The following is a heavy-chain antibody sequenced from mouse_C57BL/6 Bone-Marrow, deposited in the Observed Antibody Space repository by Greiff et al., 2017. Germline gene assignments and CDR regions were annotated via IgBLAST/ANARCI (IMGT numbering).Heavy chain of an antibody. Sequence: VQVVESGPGLVQPSQSLSITCTVSGFSLTSYGVHWVRQSPGKGLEWLGVIWRGGSTDYNAAFMSRLSITKDNSKSQVFFKMNSLQADDTAIYYCAKGEDYGSSLAWFAYWGQGTLVTVSA. V-gene: IGHV2-5*01. CDR1: GFSLTSYG. D-gene: IGHD1-1*01. CDR3: AKGEDYGSSLAWFAY. CDR2: IWRGGST. J-gene: IGHJ3*01.